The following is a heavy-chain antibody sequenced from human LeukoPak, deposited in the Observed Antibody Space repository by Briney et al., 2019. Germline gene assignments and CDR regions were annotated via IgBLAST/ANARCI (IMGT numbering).Heavy chain of an antibody. V-gene: IGHV4-4*07. CDR3: ARDYDYVWGSYPQPYGMDV. CDR1: GGSISSYY. J-gene: IGHJ6*02. D-gene: IGHD3-16*02. Sequence: PSETLSLTCTLSGGSISSYYRSWLRQPAGKGLEWIGRIYTSGSTNYNPSLKSRVTMSVDTSKTQFSLKLSSVTAADTAVYYCARDYDYVWGSYPQPYGMDVWGQGTTVTISS. CDR2: IYTSGST.